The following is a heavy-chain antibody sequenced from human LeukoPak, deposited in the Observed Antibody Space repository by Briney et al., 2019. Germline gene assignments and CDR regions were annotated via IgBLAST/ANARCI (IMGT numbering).Heavy chain of an antibody. Sequence: GGSLRLSCKPSGFTFGDYAMSWVRQAPGKGLEWVGFIRSKAFGATTDYAASVKGRFTVSRDDSKRIAYLQMNSLKTEDTAVYCCTRDCSGSRCYEEMDYWGQGTLVTVSS. CDR1: GFTFGDYA. CDR3: TRDCSGSRCYEEMDY. V-gene: IGHV3-49*04. D-gene: IGHD2-15*01. J-gene: IGHJ4*02. CDR2: IRSKAFGATT.